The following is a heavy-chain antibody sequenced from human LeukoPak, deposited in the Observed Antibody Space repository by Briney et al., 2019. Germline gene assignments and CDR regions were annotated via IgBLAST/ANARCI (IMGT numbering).Heavy chain of an antibody. CDR1: GFTFSDFG. V-gene: IGHV3-30*02. CDR2: IRYDGSNK. Sequence: GGSLRLSCAASGFTFSDFGMHWVRQAPGKGLEWVAFIRYDGSNKYYADSVKGRFTIYRDNSKNTLYLQIRSLRAEETAVYYCLNLSHDYWGRGTIVSVSS. J-gene: IGHJ4*02. D-gene: IGHD3-16*02. CDR3: LNLSHDY.